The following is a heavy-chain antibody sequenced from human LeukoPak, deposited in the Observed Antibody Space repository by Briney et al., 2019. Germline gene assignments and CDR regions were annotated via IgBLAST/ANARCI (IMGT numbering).Heavy chain of an antibody. J-gene: IGHJ4*02. CDR3: AKARGATYGTYYFDY. D-gene: IGHD4/OR15-4a*01. Sequence: GGSLRLSCAASGFTFGSYAMNWVRQAPGKGLEWVSISGSGGDTYYADSVKGRFTISRDNSKSTLYLQMNSLRAEDTAVYYCAKARGATYGTYYFDYWGQGTLVTVSS. V-gene: IGHV3-23*01. CDR2: ISGSGGDT. CDR1: GFTFGSYA.